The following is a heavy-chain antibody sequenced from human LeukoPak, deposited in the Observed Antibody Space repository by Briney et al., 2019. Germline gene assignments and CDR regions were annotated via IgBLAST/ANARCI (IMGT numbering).Heavy chain of an antibody. CDR2: ISSASNMI. V-gene: IGHV3-48*03. CDR1: GLTFSSYE. CDR3: AKDFGNCINGVCYGTPFDY. J-gene: IGHJ4*02. Sequence: GGSLRLSCAASGLTFSSYEMTWVRQAPGKGLEWISYISSASNMIYYAESVKGRFTISRDNAKNSLYLQMNSLRAEDTAVYYCAKDFGNCINGVCYGTPFDYWGQGTLVTVSS. D-gene: IGHD2-8*01.